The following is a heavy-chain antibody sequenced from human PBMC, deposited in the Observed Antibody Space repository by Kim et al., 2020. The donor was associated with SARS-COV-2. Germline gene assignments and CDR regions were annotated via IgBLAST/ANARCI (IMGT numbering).Heavy chain of an antibody. CDR1: GGSISSSSYY. Sequence: SETLSLTCTVSGGSISSSSYYWGWIRQPPGKGLEWIGSIYYSGSTYYNPSLKSRVTISVDTSKNQFSLKLSSVTAADTAVYYCARAPDPEISRSGGVGARDYWGQGTLVTVSS. J-gene: IGHJ4*02. CDR2: IYYSGST. D-gene: IGHD1-26*01. CDR3: ARAPDPEISRSGGVGARDY. V-gene: IGHV4-39*07.